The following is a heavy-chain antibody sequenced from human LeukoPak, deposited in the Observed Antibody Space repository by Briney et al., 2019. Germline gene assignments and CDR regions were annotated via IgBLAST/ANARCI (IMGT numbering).Heavy chain of an antibody. D-gene: IGHD6-19*01. CDR1: GYTFTGYY. CDR2: INPNSGGT. CDR3: ARVRTAVAGTGGYKYVDY. V-gene: IGHV1-2*05. Sequence: GASVKVSCKASGYTFTGYYMHWVRQAPGQGLEWMGRINPNSGGTNYAQKFQGRVTMTRDTSISTAYMELSRLRSDDTVVYYCARVRTAVAGTGGYKYVDYWGQGTLVTVSS. J-gene: IGHJ4*02.